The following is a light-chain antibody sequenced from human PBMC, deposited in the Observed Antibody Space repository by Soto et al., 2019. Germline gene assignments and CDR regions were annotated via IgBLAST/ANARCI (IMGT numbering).Light chain of an antibody. V-gene: IGKV1-27*01. CDR3: QKYNSSSRT. CDR2: AAS. J-gene: IGKJ4*01. Sequence: DVQMTQSPSSLSASVGDRVTITCRASQGIAPYLAWFQQKPGKVPKLLIYAASTLQSGVPTRFSGSGSGTDFTLTISSLEPEDVATYYCQKYNSSSRTFGGGTKVEIK. CDR1: QGIAPY.